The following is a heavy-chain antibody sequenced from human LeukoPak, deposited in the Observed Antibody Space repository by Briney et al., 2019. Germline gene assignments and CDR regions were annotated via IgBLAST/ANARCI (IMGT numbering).Heavy chain of an antibody. CDR3: ARGLGYCTSTTCLLPFDY. CDR1: GFTVSTYY. Sequence: GGSLRLSCAASGFTVSTYYMTWVRQAPRKGLECVSVIYSGGSTYYADSVKGRFTVSRDNSKNTLYLQMNSLRAEDTAMYYCARGLGYCTSTTCLLPFDYWGQGTLVTVSS. J-gene: IGHJ4*02. CDR2: IYSGGST. D-gene: IGHD2-2*01. V-gene: IGHV3-53*01.